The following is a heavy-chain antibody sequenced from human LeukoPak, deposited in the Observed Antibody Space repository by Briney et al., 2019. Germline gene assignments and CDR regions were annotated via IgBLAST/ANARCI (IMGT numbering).Heavy chain of an antibody. CDR1: GGSISSYY. V-gene: IGHV4-4*07. Sequence: SETLSLTCTVSGGSISSYYWSWIRQPAGKGLEWIGRIYTSGSTNYNPSLKSRVTMSVDTSKNQFSLKLSSVTAADTAVYYCARVGRSLSGSHYYFDYWGQGTLVTVSS. CDR2: IYTSGST. D-gene: IGHD1-26*01. CDR3: ARVGRSLSGSHYYFDY. J-gene: IGHJ4*02.